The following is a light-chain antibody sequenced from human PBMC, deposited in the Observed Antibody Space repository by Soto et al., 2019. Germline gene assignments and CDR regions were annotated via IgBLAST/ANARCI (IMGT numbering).Light chain of an antibody. CDR2: EAS. V-gene: IGLV2-18*01. CDR1: STDFVSYNR. J-gene: IGLJ1*01. CDR3: SLYTSENTDV. Sequence: QSALTQPPSVSGSPGQSVTISCTGTSTDFVSYNRVSWYQQLPGTAPKLIIYEASNRPSGVPDRFSGSKSGNTASLTISGLQAADEADYYCSLYTSENTDVFGTGTKLTVL.